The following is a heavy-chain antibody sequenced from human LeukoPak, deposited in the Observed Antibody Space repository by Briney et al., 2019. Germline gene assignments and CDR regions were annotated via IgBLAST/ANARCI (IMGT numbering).Heavy chain of an antibody. Sequence: GGSLRLSCAASGFTFSDFWMHWVRQAPGKGLVWVSRINSGGTVTNYADPVKGRLTISRDNAKNTLYLQMNSLRAEDTAVYFCARGFCTGGICTKFDYWGQEPWSPSPQ. J-gene: IGHJ4*01. CDR1: GFTFSDFW. CDR3: ARGFCTGGICTKFDY. D-gene: IGHD2-8*02. V-gene: IGHV3-74*01. CDR2: INSGGTVT.